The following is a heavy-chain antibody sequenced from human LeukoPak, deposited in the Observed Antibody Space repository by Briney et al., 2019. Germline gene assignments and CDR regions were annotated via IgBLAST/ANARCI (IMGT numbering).Heavy chain of an antibody. V-gene: IGHV4-31*03. Sequence: SQTLSLTCTVSGGSLSGGGYYWSWIRQHPGKGLEWIGYIYYSGSTYYNPSLKSRVTISVDTSKNQFSLKLSSVTAADTAVYYCARDYGGNGGMDVWGKGTTVTVSS. J-gene: IGHJ6*03. D-gene: IGHD4-23*01. CDR2: IYYSGST. CDR3: ARDYGGNGGMDV. CDR1: GGSLSGGGYY.